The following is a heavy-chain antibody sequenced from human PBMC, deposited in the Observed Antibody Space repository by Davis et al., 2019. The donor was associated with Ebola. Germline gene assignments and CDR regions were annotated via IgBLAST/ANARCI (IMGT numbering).Heavy chain of an antibody. J-gene: IGHJ6*04. CDR2: INAANGNT. V-gene: IGHV1-3*01. CDR3: ARESIVVVVAAGEGYYYGMDV. Sequence: ASVKVSCKTSGYTFPSYPIHWVRQAPGQRLEWMGWINAANGNTKYSQSFQGRVTMTRDTSTSTVYMELSSLRSEDTAVYYCARESIVVVVAAGEGYYYGMDVWGKGTTVTVSS. D-gene: IGHD2-15*01. CDR1: GYTFPSYP.